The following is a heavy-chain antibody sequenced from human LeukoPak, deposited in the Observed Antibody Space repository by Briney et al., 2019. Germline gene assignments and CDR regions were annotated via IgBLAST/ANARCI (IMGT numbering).Heavy chain of an antibody. D-gene: IGHD2-2*01. CDR2: IIPIFGTA. J-gene: IGHJ4*02. Sequence: ASVKVSCKASGGTFSSYAISWVRQAPGQGLEWMGGIIPIFGTANYAQKFQGRVTITADKSTSTAYMELSSLRSEDTAVYYCAIRRYCSSTSCYAPFDYWGQGTLVTVSS. CDR1: GGTFSSYA. V-gene: IGHV1-69*06. CDR3: AIRRYCSSTSCYAPFDY.